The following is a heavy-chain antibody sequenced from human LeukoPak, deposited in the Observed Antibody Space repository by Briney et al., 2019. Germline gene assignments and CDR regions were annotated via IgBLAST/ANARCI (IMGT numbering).Heavy chain of an antibody. D-gene: IGHD2-15*01. J-gene: IGHJ5*02. Sequence: ASVKVSFQASGGTFSSYAISWVRQAPGQGLEWMGRIIPILGIANYAQKFQGRVTITADKSTSTAYMELSSLRSEDTAVYYCARIVERWFDPWGQGTLVTVSS. CDR1: GGTFSSYA. CDR2: IIPILGIA. V-gene: IGHV1-69*04. CDR3: ARIVERWFDP.